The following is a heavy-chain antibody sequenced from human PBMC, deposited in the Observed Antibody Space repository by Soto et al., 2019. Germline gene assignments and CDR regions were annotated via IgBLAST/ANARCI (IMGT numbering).Heavy chain of an antibody. CDR2: ISYDGSNK. CDR1: GFTFSSYG. CDR3: AKDLIVGATDYYYGMDV. V-gene: IGHV3-30*18. J-gene: IGHJ6*02. Sequence: QVQLVESGGGVVQPGRSLRLSCAASGFTFSSYGMHWVRQAPGKGLEWVALISYDGSNKYYADSVKGRFTISRDNSKNTLYLQMNSLRAEDTAVYYCAKDLIVGATDYYYGMDVWGQGTTVTVSS. D-gene: IGHD1-26*01.